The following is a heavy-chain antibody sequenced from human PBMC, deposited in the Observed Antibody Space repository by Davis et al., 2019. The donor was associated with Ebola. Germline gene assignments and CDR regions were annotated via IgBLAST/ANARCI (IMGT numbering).Heavy chain of an antibody. CDR3: ARDYGSGTYFEY. V-gene: IGHV3-7*03. CDR2: IKQDGSEK. D-gene: IGHD3-10*01. J-gene: IGHJ4*02. CDR1: GFTFSNYW. Sequence: GESLKISCAASGFTFSNYWMSWVRQAPGKGLEWVANIKQDGSEKYDVASVRGRFTISRDNTKNSLYLQMKSPRVEDTAVYYCARDYGSGTYFEYWGQGTLVTVSS.